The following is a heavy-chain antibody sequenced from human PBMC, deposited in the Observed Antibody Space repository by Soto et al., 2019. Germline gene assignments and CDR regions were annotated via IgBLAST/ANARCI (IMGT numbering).Heavy chain of an antibody. J-gene: IGHJ5*02. V-gene: IGHV2-5*02. D-gene: IGHD2-15*01. CDR2: SYWDDDK. CDR1: GFSLSTSGVG. CDR3: AHRRGTSGRIGDWFDP. Sequence: QITLKESGPTLVKPTQTLTLTCTFSGFSLSTSGVGVGWIRQPPGKALEWLALSYWDDDKRYSPSLKSRLTSTKETSKNQVVLTMTNMDPVDTATYYCAHRRGTSGRIGDWFDPWGQGTLFTVSS.